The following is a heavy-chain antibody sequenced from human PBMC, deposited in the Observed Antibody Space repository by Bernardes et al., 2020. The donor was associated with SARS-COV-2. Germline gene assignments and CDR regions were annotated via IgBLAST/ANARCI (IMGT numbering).Heavy chain of an antibody. CDR3: ARQNYYYDSSGYYNDDAFDI. J-gene: IGHJ3*02. D-gene: IGHD3-22*01. CDR1: GDSVSSSSYF. CDR2: IYSGGIT. V-gene: IGHV4-39*01. Sequence: SETLSLTCTVSGDSVSSSSYFWGWIRQPPGKGLEWIGSIYSGGITYYNPSLKSRVTISVDTSKNQFSLKLSSVTAADTAVYYCARQNYYYDSSGYYNDDAFDIWGQGTMVTVSS.